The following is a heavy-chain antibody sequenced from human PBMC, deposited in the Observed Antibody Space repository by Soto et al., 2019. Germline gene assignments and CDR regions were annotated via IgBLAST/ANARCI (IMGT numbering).Heavy chain of an antibody. CDR2: IYYSGST. D-gene: IGHD3-16*01. J-gene: IGHJ5*02. Sequence: QLQLQESGPGLVKPSETLSLTCTVSGGSISSSDYYWGWIRQPPGKGLEWIGTIYYSGSTYDNPSLKSRLTISLDTSKNQFSLKLSSVTAADTAVYYCARQIRGSWGGYPNWFDPWGQGTLVTVSS. CDR3: ARQIRGSWGGYPNWFDP. V-gene: IGHV4-39*01. CDR1: GGSISSSDYY.